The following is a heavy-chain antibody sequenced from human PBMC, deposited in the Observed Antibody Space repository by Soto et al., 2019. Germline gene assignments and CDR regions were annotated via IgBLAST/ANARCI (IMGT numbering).Heavy chain of an antibody. D-gene: IGHD6-19*01. CDR2: ISYDGSNK. CDR1: GFPFSSYA. V-gene: IGHV3-30-3*01. CDR3: AREGIAVAEISIEYFQH. Sequence: PVGTLRLSCAASGFPFSSYARRWVRQAPGKGLEWVAVISYDGSNKYYADSVKGRFTISRDNSKNTLYLQMNSLRAEDTAVYYCAREGIAVAEISIEYFQHWGQGTLVTVSS. J-gene: IGHJ1*01.